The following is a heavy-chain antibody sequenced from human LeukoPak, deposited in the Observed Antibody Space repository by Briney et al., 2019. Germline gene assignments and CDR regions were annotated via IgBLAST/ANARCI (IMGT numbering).Heavy chain of an antibody. J-gene: IGHJ5*02. CDR1: GFTFSSYG. CDR3: AKEISRVTIGGGIWFDP. D-gene: IGHD4-11*01. CDR2: IQSDGSTK. V-gene: IGHV3-30*02. Sequence: PGGSLTLSCAASGFTFSSYGMHWVRQAPAKGLERVAFIQSDGSTKDYEDSVKGRFAISRDNSKHTVYLQMNSLRVDDTAVHYCAKEISRVTIGGGIWFDPWGQGTLVTVSS.